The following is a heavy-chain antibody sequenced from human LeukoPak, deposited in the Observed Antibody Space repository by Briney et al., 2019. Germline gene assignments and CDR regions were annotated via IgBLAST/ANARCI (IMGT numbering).Heavy chain of an antibody. CDR1: GGSISSSNW. J-gene: IGHJ4*02. D-gene: IGHD6-19*01. Sequence: PSETLSLTCAVSGGSISSSNWWSWVRQPPGKGLEWIGEIYHSGSTNYNPSLKSRVTISVDTSKNQFSLKPNSVTAADTAVYYCATTPGYSSGREYWGQGTLVTVSS. CDR3: ATTPGYSSGREY. CDR2: IYHSGST. V-gene: IGHV4-4*02.